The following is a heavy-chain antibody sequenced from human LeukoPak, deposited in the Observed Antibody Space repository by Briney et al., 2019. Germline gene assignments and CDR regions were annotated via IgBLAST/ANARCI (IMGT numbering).Heavy chain of an antibody. CDR2: INPSGGST. V-gene: IGHV1-46*01. CDR3: AREAVVGAIDYYYYGMDV. D-gene: IGHD1-26*01. Sequence: GASVTVSCKASGYTFTSYYMHWVRQAPGQGLEWMGIINPSGGSTSYAQKFQGRVTMTRDTSTSTVYMELSSLRSEDTAVYYCAREAVVGAIDYYYYGMDVWGQGTTVTVSS. J-gene: IGHJ6*02. CDR1: GYTFTSYY.